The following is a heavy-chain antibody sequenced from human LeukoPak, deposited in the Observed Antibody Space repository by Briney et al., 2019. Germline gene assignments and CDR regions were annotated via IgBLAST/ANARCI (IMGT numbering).Heavy chain of an antibody. CDR3: AREGIAVAGDYFDY. Sequence: GGSLRLSCAASGFTFSSYWMSWVRQAPGKGLEWVANIKQDGSEKYYVDSVKGRFTISRDNAKNSLYLQMNSLRAEDTAVYYCAREGIAVAGDYFDYWGQGTLVTVSS. V-gene: IGHV3-7*01. CDR2: IKQDGSEK. D-gene: IGHD6-19*01. J-gene: IGHJ4*02. CDR1: GFTFSSYW.